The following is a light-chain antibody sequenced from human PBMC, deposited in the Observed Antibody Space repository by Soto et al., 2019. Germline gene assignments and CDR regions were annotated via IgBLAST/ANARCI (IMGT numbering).Light chain of an antibody. CDR2: GNI. V-gene: IGLV1-40*01. Sequence: QSVLTQPPSVSGAPGQRVTISCTGSNSNIGAGYDVHWYQQFPGTAPKLLIYGNINRPSGVPDRFSDSKSGPSASLAISGLQSEDEGDYYCSAWDNSLNGYVFGPGTKLTVL. CDR1: NSNIGAGYD. J-gene: IGLJ1*01. CDR3: SAWDNSLNGYV.